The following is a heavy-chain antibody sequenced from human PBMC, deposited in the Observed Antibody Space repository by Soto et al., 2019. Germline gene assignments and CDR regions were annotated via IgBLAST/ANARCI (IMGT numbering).Heavy chain of an antibody. CDR2: INHSGST. CDR1: GGSFSGYY. J-gene: IGHJ5*02. V-gene: IGHV4-34*01. CDR3: ARAESCSGGSCYSVDP. Sequence: QVQLQQWGAGLLKPSETLSLTCAVYGGSFSGYYWSWIRQPPGKGLEWIGEINHSGSTNYNPSLKSRVTISVDTSKNQFSLKLRSVTAADTAVYYGARAESCSGGSCYSVDPWGQGTLVTVSS. D-gene: IGHD2-15*01.